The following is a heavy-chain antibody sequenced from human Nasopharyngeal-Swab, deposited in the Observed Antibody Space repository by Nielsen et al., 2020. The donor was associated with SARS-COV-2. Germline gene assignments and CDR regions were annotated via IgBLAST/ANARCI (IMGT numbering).Heavy chain of an antibody. J-gene: IGHJ4*02. Sequence: GGSLRLSCAASGFTFSSYLMSWVRQAPGKGLEWVANIKQDGSEKYYVDSVKGRFIISRDNAKNSLYLQMNSLRAEDTAVYYCARVVPAAFDYWGQGTLVTVSS. CDR2: IKQDGSEK. CDR3: ARVVPAAFDY. V-gene: IGHV3-7*01. D-gene: IGHD2-2*01. CDR1: GFTFSSYL.